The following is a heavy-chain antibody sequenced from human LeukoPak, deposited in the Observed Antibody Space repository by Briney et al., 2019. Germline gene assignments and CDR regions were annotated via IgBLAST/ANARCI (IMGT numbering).Heavy chain of an antibody. Sequence: GGSLRLSCAASGFTFSSYSMNWVRQAPGKGLEWVSYISSSSSTIYYADSVKGRFTISRDNAKNSLYLQMNSLRAEDTAVYYCALSGVTTFGVKVPWGQGTLVTVSS. CDR3: ALSGVTTFGVKVP. CDR1: GFTFSSYS. J-gene: IGHJ5*02. V-gene: IGHV3-48*01. D-gene: IGHD3-16*01. CDR2: ISSSSSTI.